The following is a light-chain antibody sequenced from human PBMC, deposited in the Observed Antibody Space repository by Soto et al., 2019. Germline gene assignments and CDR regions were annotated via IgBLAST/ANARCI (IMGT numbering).Light chain of an antibody. Sequence: DIQMTQSPSSLSASVGDRVTIACRASQSFSTYLNWYQQKPGKAPEVLIYAVSSLQRGVPSRFSGSGSGTDFTLTISSLQPEDFAAYYCQQSDSLPYTFGQGTKLEIK. CDR3: QQSDSLPYT. CDR2: AVS. V-gene: IGKV1-39*01. CDR1: QSFSTY. J-gene: IGKJ2*01.